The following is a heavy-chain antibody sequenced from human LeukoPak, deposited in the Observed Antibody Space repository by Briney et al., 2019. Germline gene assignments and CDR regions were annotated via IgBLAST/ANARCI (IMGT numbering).Heavy chain of an antibody. V-gene: IGHV3-73*01. CDR2: IRSKANSYAT. Sequence: GGSLKLSCAASGLTFSGSAMHWVRQASGKGLEWVGRIRSKANSYATAYAASVKGRFTISRDDSKNTAYLQMNSLKTEDTAVYYCTSSGYDSFIFDFWGQGTLVTVSS. D-gene: IGHD5-12*01. CDR1: GLTFSGSA. J-gene: IGHJ4*02. CDR3: TSSGYDSFIFDF.